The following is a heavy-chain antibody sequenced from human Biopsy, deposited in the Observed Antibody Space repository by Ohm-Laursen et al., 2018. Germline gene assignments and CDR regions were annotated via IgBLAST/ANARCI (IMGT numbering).Heavy chain of an antibody. CDR1: GDSISSSTTYY. V-gene: IGHV4-39*01. Sequence: SETLSLTCPVSGDSISSSTTYYWAWLRQPPGKGLEWIGSIYNTETTFYNPSLKSRVTISVDTSTNQFSLTVSSGTAADTALYFCARHPTGFWFDPWGHGTLVTVSS. J-gene: IGHJ5*02. CDR3: ARHPTGFWFDP. CDR2: IYNTETT.